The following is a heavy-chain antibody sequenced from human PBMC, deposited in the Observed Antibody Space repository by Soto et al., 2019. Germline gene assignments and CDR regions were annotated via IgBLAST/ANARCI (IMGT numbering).Heavy chain of an antibody. CDR3: ARGRRYYDFWSGYYKYYFDY. V-gene: IGHV4-34*01. Sequence: SETLSLTCAVYGGSFSGYYWSWIRQPPGEGLEWIGEINHSGSTNYNPSLKSRVTISVDTSKNQFSLKLSSVTAADTAVYYCARGRRYYDFWSGYYKYYFDYWGQGTLVTVSS. D-gene: IGHD3-3*01. J-gene: IGHJ4*02. CDR2: INHSGST. CDR1: GGSFSGYY.